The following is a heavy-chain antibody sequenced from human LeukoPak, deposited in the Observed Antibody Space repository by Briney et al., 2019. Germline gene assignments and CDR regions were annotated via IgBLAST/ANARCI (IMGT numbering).Heavy chain of an antibody. CDR1: GGSISSYY. D-gene: IGHD2-15*01. Sequence: PSETLSLTCTVSGGSISSYYWSRIRQPPGKGLEWIGYIYYSGSTNYNPSLKSRVTISVDTSKNQFSLKLSSVTAADTAVYYCARGTSYCSGGSCYSYYYGMDVWGQGTTVTVSS. CDR2: IYYSGST. J-gene: IGHJ6*02. V-gene: IGHV4-59*01. CDR3: ARGTSYCSGGSCYSYYYGMDV.